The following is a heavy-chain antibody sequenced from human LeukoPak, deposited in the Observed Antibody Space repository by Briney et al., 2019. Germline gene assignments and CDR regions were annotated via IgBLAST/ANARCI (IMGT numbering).Heavy chain of an antibody. Sequence: GESLKISCKCSGYSFTSYWIGWVRQMPGKGLEWMGIIYPGDSDTRYSPSFQGQFTISADKSISTAYLQWSSLKASDTAMYYCARRLHVGYCSGGSCYSDAFDIWGLGTMVTVSS. CDR1: GYSFTSYW. CDR3: ARRLHVGYCSGGSCYSDAFDI. D-gene: IGHD2-15*01. CDR2: IYPGDSDT. V-gene: IGHV5-51*01. J-gene: IGHJ3*02.